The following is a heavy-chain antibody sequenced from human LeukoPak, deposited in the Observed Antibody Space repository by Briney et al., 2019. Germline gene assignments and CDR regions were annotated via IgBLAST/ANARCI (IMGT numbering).Heavy chain of an antibody. CDR1: GGSINSYY. CDR3: ARSPRDSNWLDY. Sequence: SETLSLTCTVSGGSINSYYWSWMRQPAGKGLEWIGRIYSSGSTNYNPSLKSRVTMSVDTPKNQFSLKLSSVTAADTAIYYCARSPRDSNWLDYWGQGTLVTVSS. CDR2: IYSSGST. J-gene: IGHJ4*02. V-gene: IGHV4-4*07. D-gene: IGHD4-11*01.